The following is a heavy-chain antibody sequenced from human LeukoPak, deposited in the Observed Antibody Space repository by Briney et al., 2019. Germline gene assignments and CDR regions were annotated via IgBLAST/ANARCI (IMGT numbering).Heavy chain of an antibody. CDR2: IWYDGSNK. CDR1: GFTFSSYG. D-gene: IGHD1-26*01. CDR3: ARDHTSGSWLPDAFDI. V-gene: IGHV3-33*01. Sequence: PGGSLRLSCAASGFTFSSYGMHWVRQAPGKGLEWVAVIWYDGSNKYYADSVKGRFTISRDNSKNTLYLQMDSLRAEDTAVYYCARDHTSGSWLPDAFDIWGQGTMVTVSS. J-gene: IGHJ3*02.